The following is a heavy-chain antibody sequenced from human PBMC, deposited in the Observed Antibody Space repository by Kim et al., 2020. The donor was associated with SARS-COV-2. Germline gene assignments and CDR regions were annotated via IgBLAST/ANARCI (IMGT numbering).Heavy chain of an antibody. CDR2: VSVSGGST. D-gene: IGHD3-10*01. Sequence: GGSLRLSCAASGFAFSSSAMSWVRQAPGKGLEWVSVVSVSGGSTYYADSVKGRFTISRDNSKNTLYLQMISLRAEDTAVYYCAKGWALWFGELPNHYYYYDYMDVWGKGTTVTVSS. J-gene: IGHJ6*03. CDR1: GFAFSSSA. CDR3: AKGWALWFGELPNHYYYYDYMDV. V-gene: IGHV3-23*01.